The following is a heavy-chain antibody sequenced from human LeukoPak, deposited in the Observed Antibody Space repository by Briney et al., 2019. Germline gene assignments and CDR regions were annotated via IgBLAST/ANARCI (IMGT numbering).Heavy chain of an antibody. V-gene: IGHV4-59*01. Sequence: PSETLSLTCTVSGGSISSYYWTWIRQPPGKGLEWIAYIYYSGSTNYNPSLKSRVTISVDKSKNQFSLKLRSVTAADTAVYYCARGGVALNWFDPWGQGTLVTVSS. J-gene: IGHJ5*02. CDR2: IYYSGST. CDR1: GGSISSYY. D-gene: IGHD2-15*01. CDR3: ARGGVALNWFDP.